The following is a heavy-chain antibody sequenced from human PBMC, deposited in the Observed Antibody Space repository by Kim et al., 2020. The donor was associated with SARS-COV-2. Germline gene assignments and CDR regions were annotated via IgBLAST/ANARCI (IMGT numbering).Heavy chain of an antibody. CDR2: IRSKANSYAT. D-gene: IGHD3-16*01. J-gene: IGHJ6*02. CDR3: TRHVEPLPPPIIIRIIGSQNYYYYGMDV. Sequence: GGSLRLSCAASGFTFSGSAMHWVRQASGKGLEWVGRIRSKANSYATAYAASVKGRFTISRDDSKNTAYLQMNSLKTEDTAVYYCTRHVEPLPPPIIIRIIGSQNYYYYGMDVWGQGTTVTVSS. V-gene: IGHV3-73*01. CDR1: GFTFSGSA.